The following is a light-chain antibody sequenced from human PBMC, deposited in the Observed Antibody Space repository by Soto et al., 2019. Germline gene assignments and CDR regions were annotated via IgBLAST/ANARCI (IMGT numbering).Light chain of an antibody. CDR2: AAS. V-gene: IGKV1-39*01. J-gene: IGKJ3*01. CDR3: QQSYSTPIFT. CDR1: QSISSY. Sequence: DIQMTQSPSSLSASVGDRVTITCRASQSISSYLNWYQQKPGKAPKLLIYAASSLQSGVPSRFSGIRSGTDFTLTISSLQPEDFATYYCQQSYSTPIFTFGPGTKVHIK.